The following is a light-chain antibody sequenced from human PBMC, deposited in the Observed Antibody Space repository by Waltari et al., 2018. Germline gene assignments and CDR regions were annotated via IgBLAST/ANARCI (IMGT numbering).Light chain of an antibody. CDR2: GAS. CDR1: QSVSSN. J-gene: IGKJ4*01. Sequence: EIVKTQSPATLSVSPRERATLSCRASQSVSSNLAWYQQKPGQAPRLLIYGASTRATGIPARFSGSGSGTEFTLTISSLQSEDFAVYYCQQYNNWPPLTFGGGTKVEIK. V-gene: IGKV3-15*01. CDR3: QQYNNWPPLT.